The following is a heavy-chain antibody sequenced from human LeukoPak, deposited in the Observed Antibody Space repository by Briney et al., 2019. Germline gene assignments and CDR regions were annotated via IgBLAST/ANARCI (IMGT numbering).Heavy chain of an antibody. CDR3: ARDTYPPQLIDY. D-gene: IGHD5-18*01. V-gene: IGHV3-21*05. Sequence: GGSLRLSCAASGITFSLYAMNWVRQAPGKGLEWVSYTNSDSDDIHYADSVKGRFTISRDIAKNSLYLQMNSLRAEDTAVYYCARDTYPPQLIDYWGQGTLVTVSS. CDR1: GITFSLYA. CDR2: TNSDSDDI. J-gene: IGHJ4*02.